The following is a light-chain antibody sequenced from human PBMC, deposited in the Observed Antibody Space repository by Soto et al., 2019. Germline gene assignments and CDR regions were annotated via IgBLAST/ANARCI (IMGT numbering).Light chain of an antibody. CDR3: QQSNNFPRT. Sequence: DIEMTQSPGTLSVSPGGRATISCRASQSVNINLAWYQHKPGQSPKLLVYGSSTMPTGFPARFSGRGSGTEFTLTISSLRFEDFAVYYCQQSNNFPRTFGPGTRLESK. J-gene: IGKJ2*02. V-gene: IGKV3-15*01. CDR1: QSVNIN. CDR2: GSS.